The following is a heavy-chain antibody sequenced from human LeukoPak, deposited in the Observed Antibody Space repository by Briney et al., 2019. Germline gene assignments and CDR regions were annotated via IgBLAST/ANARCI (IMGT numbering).Heavy chain of an antibody. CDR1: GGGGSISSHY. CDR3: AREGAFDI. J-gene: IGHJ3*02. V-gene: IGHV4-4*07. Sequence: SETLSLTCTVSGGGGSISSHYWSWIRQPAGKGLEWIGRIYFTGTITYNPSLESRVTMSIDTSKNQFSLKLNSLTAADTAVYYCAREGAFDIWGQGTMVTVSS. CDR2: IYFTGTI.